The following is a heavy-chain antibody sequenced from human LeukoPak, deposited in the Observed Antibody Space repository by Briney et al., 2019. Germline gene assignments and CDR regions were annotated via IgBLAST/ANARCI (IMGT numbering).Heavy chain of an antibody. CDR2: ISGSGGRT. CDR1: GFTFSAYA. J-gene: IGHJ6*02. D-gene: IGHD3-3*01. CDR3: ARALDFWSGYNYGMDV. Sequence: GGSLRLSCAASGFTFSAYAMSWVRQAPGKGLQWVSAISGSGGRTYYADSVKGRFTISRDNAKNSLYLQMNSLRAEDTAVYYCARALDFWSGYNYGMDVWGQGTTVTVSS. V-gene: IGHV3-23*01.